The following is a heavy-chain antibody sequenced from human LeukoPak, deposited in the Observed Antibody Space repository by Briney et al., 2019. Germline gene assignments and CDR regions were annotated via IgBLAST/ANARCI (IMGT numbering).Heavy chain of an antibody. V-gene: IGHV4-39*07. CDR2: IYYSGST. CDR3: ARDREDYGATLGY. D-gene: IGHD4-17*01. Sequence: PSETLSLTCTVSGGSISSSSYYWGWIRQPPGKGLEWIGSIYYSGSTYYNPSLKSRVTISVDTSKNQFSLKLSSVTAADTAVYYCARDREDYGATLGYWGQGTLVTVSS. J-gene: IGHJ4*02. CDR1: GGSISSSSYY.